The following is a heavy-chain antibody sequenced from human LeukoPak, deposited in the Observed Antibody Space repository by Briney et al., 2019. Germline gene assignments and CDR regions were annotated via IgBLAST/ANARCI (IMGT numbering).Heavy chain of an antibody. V-gene: IGHV4-30-2*01. CDR3: ARQGHSYADDY. CDR1: GGSVSSGGYS. D-gene: IGHD3-16*01. CDR2: IYHSGST. J-gene: IGHJ4*02. Sequence: PSETLSLTCTASGGSVSSGGYSWTWIRQPPGKGLEWVGYIYHSGSTYYNPSLKSRVTISVDRSKNQISLKLSSVTAADTAVYYCARQGHSYADDYWGQGTLVTVSS.